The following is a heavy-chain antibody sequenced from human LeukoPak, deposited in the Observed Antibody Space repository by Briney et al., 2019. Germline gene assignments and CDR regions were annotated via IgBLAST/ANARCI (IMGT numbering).Heavy chain of an antibody. Sequence: PSETLSLTCTVSGGSISSYYWSWIRQPPGKGLELIGHIYYTGSTKYNPSLKSRVTISVDTSKNQFSLKLSSVTAADTAVYYCATLRGGGDYYYYGMDVWGQGTTVTVSS. J-gene: IGHJ6*02. V-gene: IGHV4-59*08. CDR1: GGSISSYY. CDR3: ATLRGGGDYYYYGMDV. D-gene: IGHD2-21*01. CDR2: IYYTGST.